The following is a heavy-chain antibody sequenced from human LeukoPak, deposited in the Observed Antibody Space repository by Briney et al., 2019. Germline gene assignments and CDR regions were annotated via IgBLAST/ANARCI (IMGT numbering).Heavy chain of an antibody. CDR3: ARATRVRGVIIRHFDY. Sequence: SETLSLTCTVSGGSISSSSYYWGWIRQPPGKGLEWIGSIYYSGSTYYNPSLKSRVTISVDTSKNQFSLKLSSVTAADTAVYYCARATRVRGVIIRHFDYWGQGTLVTVSS. CDR2: IYYSGST. V-gene: IGHV4-39*07. D-gene: IGHD3-10*01. J-gene: IGHJ4*02. CDR1: GGSISSSSYY.